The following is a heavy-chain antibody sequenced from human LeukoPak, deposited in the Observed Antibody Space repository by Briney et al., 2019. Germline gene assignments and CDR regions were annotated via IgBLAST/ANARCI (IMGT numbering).Heavy chain of an antibody. V-gene: IGHV4-59*08. CDR3: ARLWRDSGFDS. Sequence: SETLSLTCTVSGGSMRSYYWSWIRQPPGKGLDWIAYIYNSGRADYNPSLRSRVTISVDTANNQFSLKLSSVTAADTALYYCARLWRDSGFDSWGPGTLVTVSS. D-gene: IGHD3-3*01. CDR2: IYNSGRA. J-gene: IGHJ4*02. CDR1: GGSMRSYY.